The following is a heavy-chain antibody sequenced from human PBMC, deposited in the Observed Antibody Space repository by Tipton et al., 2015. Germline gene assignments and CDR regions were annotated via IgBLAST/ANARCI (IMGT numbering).Heavy chain of an antibody. D-gene: IGHD3-10*01. CDR1: GGSISSGTFY. CDR2: ISYSAYT. Sequence: TLSLTCSVSGGSISSGTFYWSWIRQHPGKGLECIGYISYSAYTYYNPSLKSRVNISVDMSKNQFSLKLSSVTAADTAVYYCARVPSYYYGSGSYSYYYYYGMDVWGQGTTVTVSS. J-gene: IGHJ6*02. CDR3: ARVPSYYYGSGSYSYYYYYGMDV. V-gene: IGHV4-31*03.